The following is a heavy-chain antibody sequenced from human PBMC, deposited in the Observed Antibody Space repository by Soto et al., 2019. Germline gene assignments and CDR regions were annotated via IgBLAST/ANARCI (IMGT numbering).Heavy chain of an antibody. Sequence: SVKVSCKASGGTFSSYAISWVRQAPGQGLEWMGGIIPIFGTANYAQKFQGRVTITADESTSTAYMELSSLRSEDTAVYYCARDREMVRGVITDLYYGMDVWGQLTAVTVSS. V-gene: IGHV1-69*13. CDR2: IIPIFGTA. D-gene: IGHD3-10*01. CDR1: GGTFSSYA. J-gene: IGHJ6*01. CDR3: ARDREMVRGVITDLYYGMDV.